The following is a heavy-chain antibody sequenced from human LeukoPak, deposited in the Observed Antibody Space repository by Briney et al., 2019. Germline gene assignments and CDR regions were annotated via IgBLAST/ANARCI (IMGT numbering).Heavy chain of an antibody. Sequence: GGSLRLSCAASGFTLSYYGMHWVRQAPGKGLEWVALIWSDGSNENYADSVKGRFTISRDTSRNTLYLQMHSPRAEDTAVYYCARDADTSGSYWYFDLWGRGTQVNVSS. D-gene: IGHD3-22*01. CDR3: ARDADTSGSYWYFDL. CDR2: IWSDGSNE. CDR1: GFTLSYYG. V-gene: IGHV3-33*01. J-gene: IGHJ2*01.